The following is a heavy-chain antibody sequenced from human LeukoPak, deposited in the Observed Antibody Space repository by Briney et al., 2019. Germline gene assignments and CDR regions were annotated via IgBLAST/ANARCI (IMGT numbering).Heavy chain of an antibody. D-gene: IGHD3-9*01. Sequence: GGSLRLFCAASGFTFSSYEMNWVRQAPGKGLEWVGRIKSKTDGGTTDYAAPVKGRFTISRDDSKNTLYLQMNSLKTEDTAVYYCTTDTYYDILTGYYSFDYWGQGTLVTVSS. CDR3: TTDTYYDILTGYYSFDY. V-gene: IGHV3-15*01. CDR1: GFTFSSYE. CDR2: IKSKTDGGTT. J-gene: IGHJ4*02.